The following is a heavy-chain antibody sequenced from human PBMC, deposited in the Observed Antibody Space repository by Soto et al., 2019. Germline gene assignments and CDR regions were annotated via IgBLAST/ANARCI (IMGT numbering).Heavy chain of an antibody. Sequence: SETLSLTCTVSGGSISSYYWSWIRQPPGKGLEWIGYIYYSGSTNYNPSLKSRVTISVDTSKNQFSLKLSSVTAADTAVYYCARAEWLDPYYLDYWGQGTLVTVSS. V-gene: IGHV4-59*08. J-gene: IGHJ4*02. CDR3: ARAEWLDPYYLDY. CDR2: IYYSGST. CDR1: GGSISSYY. D-gene: IGHD6-19*01.